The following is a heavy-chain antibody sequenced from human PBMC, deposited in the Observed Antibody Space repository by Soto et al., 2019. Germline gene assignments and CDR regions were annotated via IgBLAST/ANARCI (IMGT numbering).Heavy chain of an antibody. CDR2: LDSRGYT. J-gene: IGHJ4*02. CDR1: GFTFSNHD. CDR3: ATERIGTDYFDN. D-gene: IGHD1-1*01. Sequence: EVHLVESGGGLEQPGGSLRLSCAASGFTFSNHDMHWVRQAPGKGLEWVSGLDSRGYTNYAASVKGRFSISGDSGKKSXXXXXXNLRAEDTALYFCATERIGTDYFDNWGQGXX. V-gene: IGHV3-13*01.